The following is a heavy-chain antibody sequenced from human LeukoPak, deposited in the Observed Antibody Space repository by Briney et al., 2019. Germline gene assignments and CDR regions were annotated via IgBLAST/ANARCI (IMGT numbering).Heavy chain of an antibody. CDR2: IYHSGST. CDR3: ARREDGNFDI. CDR1: GYSISSGDY. V-gene: IGHV4-38-2*01. J-gene: IGHJ3*02. Sequence: PSETLSLTCAVSGYSISSGDYWGWIRQPPGKGLEWIGSIYHSGSTYYNPSLKSRVTISVDTSKNQFSLKLSSVTAADTAVYYCARREDGNFDIWGQGTMVTVSS. D-gene: IGHD4-23*01.